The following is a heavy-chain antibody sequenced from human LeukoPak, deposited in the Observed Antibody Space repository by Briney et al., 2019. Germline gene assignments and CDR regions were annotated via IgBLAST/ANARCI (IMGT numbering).Heavy chain of an antibody. Sequence: SETLSLTCAVYGGSFSGYYWNWIRQSPGKGLEWIGEINHSGSTNYNPSLESRVTISVDTSKNQFSLKLSSVTAADTAVYYCARRWLKYRKFDYWGQGTLVTVSS. CDR1: GGSFSGYY. V-gene: IGHV4-34*01. CDR3: ARRWLKYRKFDY. D-gene: IGHD3-22*01. J-gene: IGHJ4*02. CDR2: INHSGST.